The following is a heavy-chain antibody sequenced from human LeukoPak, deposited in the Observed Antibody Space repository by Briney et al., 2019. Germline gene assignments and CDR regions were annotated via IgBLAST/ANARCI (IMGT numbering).Heavy chain of an antibody. V-gene: IGHV3-23*01. CDR3: AKGGEYLGYYFDY. D-gene: IGHD3-16*01. CDR1: GFTFSSYA. Sequence: GGSLRLSCAASGFTFSSYAMSWVRQAPGKGLEWVSAISGSGGSTYYADSVKGRFTISRDNSKNTLYLQMNSPRAEDTAVYYCAKGGEYLGYYFDYWGQGTLVTVSS. CDR2: ISGSGGST. J-gene: IGHJ4*02.